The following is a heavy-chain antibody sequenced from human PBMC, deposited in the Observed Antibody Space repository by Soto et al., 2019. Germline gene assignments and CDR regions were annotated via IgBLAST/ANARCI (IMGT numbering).Heavy chain of an antibody. J-gene: IGHJ5*02. CDR2: VSGGGSGT. Sequence: EVQLLESGGGLVQPGGSLRLSCAASGFSFSSYAMTWVRQAPGKALEWVSTVSGGGSGTHYADSVKGRFTISRDNSKNTLFLQMNSLRAEVTALYYCAKDSPGGYEFWSGPLSPWGQGTLVTVAS. CDR1: GFSFSSYA. V-gene: IGHV3-23*01. CDR3: AKDSPGGYEFWSGPLSP. D-gene: IGHD3-3*01.